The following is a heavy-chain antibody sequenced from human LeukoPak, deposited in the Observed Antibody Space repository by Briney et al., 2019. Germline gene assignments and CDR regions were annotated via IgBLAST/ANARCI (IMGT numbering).Heavy chain of an antibody. CDR1: GDSISSYY. CDR2: IYYSGST. Sequence: SETLSLTCTVSGDSISSYYWSWIRQPPGKGLEWIGYIYYSGSTTYNPSLKGRVTMSVDTSKNQFSLKLSSVTAADTAVYYCARLVVLGSDYYYYGMDVWGQGTTVTVSS. D-gene: IGHD2-15*01. J-gene: IGHJ6*02. V-gene: IGHV4-59*01. CDR3: ARLVVLGSDYYYYGMDV.